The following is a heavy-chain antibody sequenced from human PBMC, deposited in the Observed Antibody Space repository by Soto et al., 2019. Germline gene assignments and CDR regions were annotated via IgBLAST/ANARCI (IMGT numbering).Heavy chain of an antibody. Sequence: PSGTLSLTCAVSGAPINTNWWSWVRQPPGKGLEWIGEIYHTGSTNDTPSLKGRVTISVDRSKNQFSLKLSSVTAADTAVYYCASIRGGYDSRGYDYWGQGTLVTVS. CDR1: GAPINTNW. CDR3: ASIRGGYDSRGYDY. D-gene: IGHD3-22*01. J-gene: IGHJ4*02. CDR2: IYHTGST. V-gene: IGHV4-4*02.